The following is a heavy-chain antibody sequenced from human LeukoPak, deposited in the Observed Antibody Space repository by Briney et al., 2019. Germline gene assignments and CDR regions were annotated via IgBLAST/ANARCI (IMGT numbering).Heavy chain of an antibody. CDR2: IYSGGGT. Sequence: GGSLRLSCEASGLTVSTNYMSWVRQAPGKGLEWVSGIYSGGGTYYSDSVKGRFTISRDSSKNTLFLQMNSLRAEDTAVYYCARGWPIPATHPIDYWGQGALVTVSS. CDR3: ARGWPIPATHPIDY. CDR1: GLTVSTNY. V-gene: IGHV3-66*01. D-gene: IGHD2-2*02. J-gene: IGHJ4*02.